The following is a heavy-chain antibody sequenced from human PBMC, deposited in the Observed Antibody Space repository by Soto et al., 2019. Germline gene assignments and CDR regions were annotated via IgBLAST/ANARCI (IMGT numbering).Heavy chain of an antibody. D-gene: IGHD2-2*02. CDR3: ARANIVVVPAAILKVYYYYGMDV. V-gene: IGHV3-33*01. J-gene: IGHJ6*02. Sequence: QVQLVESGGGVVQPGRSLRLSCAASGFTFSSYGMHWVHQAPGKGLEWVAVIWYDGSNKYYADSVKGRFTISRDNSKNTLYLQMNSLRAEDTAVYYCARANIVVVPAAILKVYYYYGMDVWGQGTTVTVSS. CDR2: IWYDGSNK. CDR1: GFTFSSYG.